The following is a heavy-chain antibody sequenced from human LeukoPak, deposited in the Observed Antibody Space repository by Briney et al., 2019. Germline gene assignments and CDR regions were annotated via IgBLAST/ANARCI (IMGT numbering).Heavy chain of an antibody. D-gene: IGHD4-23*01. V-gene: IGHV3-23*01. CDR2: ISGIGGST. CDR3: ARDRRYGGNSGGYFEL. J-gene: IGHJ2*01. Sequence: GGSLRLSCAASGFTFTRYAMNWVRQAPGKGLEWVSSISGIGGSTYYADSVKGRFTISRDNSKNTLYLQMNSLRAEDTAVYYCARDRRYGGNSGGYFELWGRGTPVTVSS. CDR1: GFTFTRYA.